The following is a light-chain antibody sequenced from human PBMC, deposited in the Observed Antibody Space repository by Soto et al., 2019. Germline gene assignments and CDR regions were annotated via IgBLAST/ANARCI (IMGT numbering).Light chain of an antibody. J-gene: IGLJ1*01. CDR3: SSYTSSSTLEGYV. CDR2: EVS. V-gene: IGLV2-14*01. CDR1: SSDVGGYNY. Sequence: QSALTQPASVSGSAGQSITISCTGTSSDVGGYNYVSWYQQHPGKAPKLMIYEVSNRPSGVSNRFSGSKSGNTASLTISGLQAEDEADYYCSSYTSSSTLEGYVFGTGTKVTVL.